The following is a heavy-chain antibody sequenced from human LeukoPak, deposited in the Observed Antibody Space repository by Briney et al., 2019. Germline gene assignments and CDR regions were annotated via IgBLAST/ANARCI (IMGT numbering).Heavy chain of an antibody. CDR1: GGTFSSYA. J-gene: IGHJ4*02. Sequence: SVKVSCKASGGTFSSYAISWVRQAPGQGLEWMGRIIPILGIANYAQKFQGRVTITADKSTSTAYMELSSLRSEDTAVYYCAREGHTVVVVAATQFDYWGQGTLVTVSS. D-gene: IGHD2-15*01. V-gene: IGHV1-69*04. CDR3: AREGHTVVVVAATQFDY. CDR2: IIPILGIA.